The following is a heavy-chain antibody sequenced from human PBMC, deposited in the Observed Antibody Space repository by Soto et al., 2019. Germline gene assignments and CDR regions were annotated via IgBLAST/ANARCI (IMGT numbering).Heavy chain of an antibody. CDR3: ARESQDVRNCNFWSGYRYGMVV. V-gene: IGHV1-69*13. CDR1: GGTFSSYA. CDR2: IIPIFGKA. Sequence: GASLKVSCKXSGGTFSSYAISWVRQAPGQGLEWMGGIIPIFGKAKHAQKFQGRVTITAEEYTSTAYMGVSSLRSEDTAVYYCARESQDVRNCNFWSGYRYGMVVWGQGATVTASS. J-gene: IGHJ6*02. D-gene: IGHD3-3*01.